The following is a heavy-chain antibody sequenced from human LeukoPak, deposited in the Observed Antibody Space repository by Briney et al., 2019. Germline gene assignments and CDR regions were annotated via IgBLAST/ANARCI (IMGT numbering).Heavy chain of an antibody. V-gene: IGHV3-7*01. CDR1: GFTFSSYW. J-gene: IGHJ5*02. CDR2: IKQDGSEK. D-gene: IGHD6-13*01. Sequence: GGSLRFSCAASGFTFSSYWMSWVRQAPGKGLEWVANIKQDGSEKYYVDSVKGRFTISRDNAKNSLYLQMNSLRAEDTAVYYCAREGSSSWGNWFDPWGQGTLVTVSS. CDR3: AREGSSSWGNWFDP.